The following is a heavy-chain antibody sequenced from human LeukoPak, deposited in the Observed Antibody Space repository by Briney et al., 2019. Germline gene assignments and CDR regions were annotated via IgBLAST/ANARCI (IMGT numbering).Heavy chain of an antibody. J-gene: IGHJ5*02. V-gene: IGHV4-39*01. CDR3: ARHHRTRGVLYNWFDP. D-gene: IGHD3-10*01. Sequence: PSETLSLTCTVSGGSISSNSYYWGWIRQPPGKGLEWIGSIYYSGSTYYNPSLKSRVTISVDTSKNQFSLKLSSVTAADTAVYYCARHHRTRGVLYNWFDPWGQGTLVTVSS. CDR1: GGSISSNSYY. CDR2: IYYSGST.